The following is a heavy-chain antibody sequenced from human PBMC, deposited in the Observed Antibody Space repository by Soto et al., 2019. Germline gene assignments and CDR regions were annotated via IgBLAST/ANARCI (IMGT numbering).Heavy chain of an antibody. CDR3: AKLSGNTFY. CDR1: GFTFSTYA. V-gene: IGHV3-23*01. Sequence: EVQLLESGGGLVQPGGSLRLSCAASGFTFSTYALSWVRQAPGKGLEWVSTINDRGGSTYYADSVKGRFTISRDNSKNTLYLPLNSLRVEDTAVYYCAKLSGNTFYWGQGTLVTVSS. D-gene: IGHD1-7*01. CDR2: INDRGGST. J-gene: IGHJ4*02.